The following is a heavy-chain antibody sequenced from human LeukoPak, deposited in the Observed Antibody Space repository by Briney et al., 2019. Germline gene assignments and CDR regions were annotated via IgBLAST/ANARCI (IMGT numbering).Heavy chain of an antibody. CDR2: MNPNSGNT. Sequence: ASVKVSCKASGYTFTSYDINWVRQATGQGLEWMGWMNPNSGNTGYAQKFQGRVTITRNTSISTAYMELSSLRSEDTAVYYCARGGYCSSTSCSDFDYWGQGTLVTVSS. CDR3: ARGGYCSSTSCSDFDY. D-gene: IGHD2-2*01. CDR1: GYTFTSYD. V-gene: IGHV1-8*03. J-gene: IGHJ4*02.